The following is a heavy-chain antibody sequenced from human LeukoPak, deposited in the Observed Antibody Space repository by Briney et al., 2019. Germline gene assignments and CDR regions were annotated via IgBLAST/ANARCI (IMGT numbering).Heavy chain of an antibody. CDR3: ARGSPYYFDY. Sequence: ASVKVSCKASGGTFSSYTISWVRQAPGQGLEWMGGIIPLFGTPDYAQKFQDRLTITADKSTSTAYMELSSLRSEDTAVYYCARGSPYYFDYWGQGTLVTVSS. V-gene: IGHV1-69*06. J-gene: IGHJ4*02. CDR1: GGTFSSYT. CDR2: IIPLFGTP.